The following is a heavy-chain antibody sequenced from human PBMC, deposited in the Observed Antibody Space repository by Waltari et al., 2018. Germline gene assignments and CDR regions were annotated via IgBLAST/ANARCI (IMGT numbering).Heavy chain of an antibody. CDR1: GFTFSDYY. V-gene: IGHV3-72*01. CDR3: TRGGGSSSWYGY. CDR2: SKSKANSYTT. Sequence: EVQLVESGGGLVQPGGSLRLSCAASGFTFSDYYMDWVRQDPGKGLGWVGRSKSKANSYTTEYSASAKGSFSISRDDSKNSLYLQMNSLKTEDTAVYYCTRGGGSSSWYGYWGQGTLVTVSS. J-gene: IGHJ4*02. D-gene: IGHD6-13*01.